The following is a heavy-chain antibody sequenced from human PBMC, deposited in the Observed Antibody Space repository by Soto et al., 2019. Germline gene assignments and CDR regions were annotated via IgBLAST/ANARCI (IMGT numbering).Heavy chain of an antibody. D-gene: IGHD2-2*02. Sequence: GASVKVSCKASGYTFTSYDINWVRQAPGQGLEWMGRIIPILGIANYAQKFQGRVTITADKSTSTAYMELSSLRSEDTAVYYCAREHTGAPGAFDIWGQGTMVTVSS. V-gene: IGHV1-69*04. CDR2: IIPILGIA. CDR1: GYTFTSYD. CDR3: AREHTGAPGAFDI. J-gene: IGHJ3*02.